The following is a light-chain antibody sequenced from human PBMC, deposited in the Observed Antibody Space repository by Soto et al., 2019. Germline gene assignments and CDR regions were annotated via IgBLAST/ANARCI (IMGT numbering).Light chain of an antibody. CDR2: KAS. V-gene: IGKV1-5*03. J-gene: IGKJ4*01. Sequence: DIQMTQSPSTLSASVGDRVTITCRASQSVSTWLAWYQQKPGTAPKFLIYKASSLESGVPSRFSGIGSGTEFTLTISSLQPDDFATYYCQQYDTYPLTFGGGTKVEIK. CDR1: QSVSTW. CDR3: QQYDTYPLT.